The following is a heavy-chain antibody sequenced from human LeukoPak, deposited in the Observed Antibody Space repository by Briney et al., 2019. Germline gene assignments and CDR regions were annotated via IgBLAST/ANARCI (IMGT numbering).Heavy chain of an antibody. V-gene: IGHV4-38-2*01. Sequence: PSETLSLTCAFSGYSISSGYYWGWIRQPPGKGLEWIGSIYHSGSTYYNPSLKSRVTISVDTSKNQFSLKLSSVTAADTAVYYCARVTDDFWSGYYRVSGWFDPWGQGTLVTVSS. D-gene: IGHD3-3*01. CDR3: ARVTDDFWSGYYRVSGWFDP. CDR1: GYSISSGYY. CDR2: IYHSGST. J-gene: IGHJ5*02.